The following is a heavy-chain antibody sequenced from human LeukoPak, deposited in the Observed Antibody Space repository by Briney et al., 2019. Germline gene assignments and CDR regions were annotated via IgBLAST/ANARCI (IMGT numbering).Heavy chain of an antibody. CDR2: IIPIFGTA. J-gene: IGHJ4*02. CDR1: GGTFSSYA. CDR3: ARANRDGYLFDY. Sequence: GASVKVSCTASGGTFSSYAISWVRQAPGQGLEWVGGIIPIFGTANYAQKFQGRVTITADESTSTAYMELSSLRSEDTAVYYCARANRDGYLFDYWGQGTLVTVSS. V-gene: IGHV1-69*13. D-gene: IGHD5-24*01.